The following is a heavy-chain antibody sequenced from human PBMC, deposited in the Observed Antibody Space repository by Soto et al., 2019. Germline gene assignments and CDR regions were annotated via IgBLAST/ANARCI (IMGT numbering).Heavy chain of an antibody. CDR1: GYTFTSYG. V-gene: IGHV1-18*01. CDR3: ARYSVVAATRAPFDY. J-gene: IGHJ4*02. CDR2: ISAYNGNT. D-gene: IGHD2-15*01. Sequence: GASVKVSCKASGYTFTSYGISWVRQAPGQGLEWMGWISAYNGNTNYAQKLQGRVTMTTDTSTSTAYMELRSLRSDDTAVYYCARYSVVAATRAPFDYWGQGTLVTVSS.